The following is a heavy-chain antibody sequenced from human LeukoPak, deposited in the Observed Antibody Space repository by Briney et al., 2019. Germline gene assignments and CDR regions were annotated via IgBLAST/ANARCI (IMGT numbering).Heavy chain of an antibody. CDR1: GGTFSSYA. J-gene: IGHJ4*02. Sequence: SVKVSCKASGGTFSSYAISWVRQAPGQGLEWMGGIIPIFGTANYARKFQGRVTITADESTSTAYMELSSLRSEDTAVYYCARGWVYATVAGSYYFDYWGQGTLVTVSS. CDR3: ARGWVYATVAGSYYFDY. D-gene: IGHD6-19*01. CDR2: IIPIFGTA. V-gene: IGHV1-69*13.